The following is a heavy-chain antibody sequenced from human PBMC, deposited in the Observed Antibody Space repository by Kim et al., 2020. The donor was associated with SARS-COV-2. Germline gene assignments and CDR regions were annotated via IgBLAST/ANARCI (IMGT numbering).Heavy chain of an antibody. Sequence: GASLKISCKGSGYSFTSYWIGWVRQMPGKGLEWMGIIYPGDSDTRYSPSFQGQVTISADKSISTAYLQWSSLKASDTAMYYCARSELRFLEWLLDDAFDIWGQGTMVTVSS. CDR1: GYSFTSYW. V-gene: IGHV5-51*01. D-gene: IGHD3-3*01. CDR3: ARSELRFLEWLLDDAFDI. CDR2: IYPGDSDT. J-gene: IGHJ3*02.